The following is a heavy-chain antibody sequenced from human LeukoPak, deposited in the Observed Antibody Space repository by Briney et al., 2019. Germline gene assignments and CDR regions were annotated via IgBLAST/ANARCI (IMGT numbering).Heavy chain of an antibody. CDR1: GGSISSGDYS. D-gene: IGHD3-3*01. CDR2: IYYSGST. J-gene: IGHJ4*02. Sequence: PSETLSLTCTVSGGSISSGDYSWSWIRQPPGKGLEWIGYIYYSGSTYYNPSLKSRVTISVDTSKNQFSLKLSSVTAADTAVYYCARGVKYDFWSGYFDYWGQGTLVTVSS. CDR3: ARGVKYDFWSGYFDY. V-gene: IGHV4-30-4*02.